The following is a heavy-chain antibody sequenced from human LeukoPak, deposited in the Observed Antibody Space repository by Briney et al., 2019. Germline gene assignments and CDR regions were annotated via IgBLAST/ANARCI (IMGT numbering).Heavy chain of an antibody. CDR2: ISSSSSYI. CDR1: GFTLSSYS. D-gene: IGHD6-6*01. Sequence: PGGSLRLSCAASGFTLSSYSMNWVRQAPGKGLEWVSFISSSSSYIYYADSLKGRFTISRDNAKNSLYLQMNSLRAEDTAAYYCARGEWSSSPFDYWGQGTLVTVSS. V-gene: IGHV3-21*01. J-gene: IGHJ4*02. CDR3: ARGEWSSSPFDY.